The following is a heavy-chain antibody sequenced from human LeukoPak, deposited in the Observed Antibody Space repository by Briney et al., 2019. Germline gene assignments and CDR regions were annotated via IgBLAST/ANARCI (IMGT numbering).Heavy chain of an antibody. J-gene: IGHJ4*02. D-gene: IGHD1-14*01. CDR1: GFTFSGHW. CDR3: TRDRSRAEDD. V-gene: IGHV3-7*01. Sequence: PGGSLRLSCAASGFTFSGHWMSWVRQAPGRRLEWVANINLGGSDKYYVDSVKGRFTISRDNANNLLYLQMNSLRGEDTAVYYCTRDRSRAEDDWGQGTLVTVSS. CDR2: INLGGSDK.